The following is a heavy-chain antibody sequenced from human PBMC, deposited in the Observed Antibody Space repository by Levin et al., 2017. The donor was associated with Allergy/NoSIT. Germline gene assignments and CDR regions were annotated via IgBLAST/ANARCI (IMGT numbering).Heavy chain of an antibody. CDR1: GFTFSKVW. CDR3: TTTVRASFDY. D-gene: IGHD4-11*01. V-gene: IGHV3-15*01. CDR2: IKSRSDGGTT. J-gene: IGHJ4*02. Sequence: SCAASGFTFSKVWMTWVRQAPGKGLEWVGRIKSRSDGGTTDFAPPVKGRFTISRDDSKNTLSLQMNSLKLEDTALYYCTTTVRASFDYWGQGILVTVSS.